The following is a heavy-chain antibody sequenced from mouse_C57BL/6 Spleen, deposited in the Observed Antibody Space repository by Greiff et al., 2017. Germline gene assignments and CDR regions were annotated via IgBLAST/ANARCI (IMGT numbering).Heavy chain of an antibody. CDR3: ARRTAQAVCAY. CDR1: GFTFSDYG. J-gene: IGHJ3*01. V-gene: IGHV5-17*01. Sequence: EVMLVESGGGLVKPGGSLKLSCAASGFTFSDYGMHWVRQAPEKGLEWVAYISSGSSTIYYADTVKGRFTISRDNAKNTLFLQMTSLRSEDTAMYYCARRTAQAVCAYWGQGTLVTVSA. D-gene: IGHD3-2*02. CDR2: ISSGSSTI.